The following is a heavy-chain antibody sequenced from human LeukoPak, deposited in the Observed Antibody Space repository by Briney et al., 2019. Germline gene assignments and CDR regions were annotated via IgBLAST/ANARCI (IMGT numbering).Heavy chain of an antibody. D-gene: IGHD1-1*01. J-gene: IGHJ4*02. CDR2: IYYSGST. Sequence: ETLSLTCTVSGGSISSYYWSWIRQPPGKGLEWIGYIYYSGSTIYNPSLESRVAISVDTSQNQFSLKLTSVTAADTAVYYCARSVRYFGQIDYWGQGTLVTVSS. CDR1: GGSISSYY. V-gene: IGHV4-59*08. CDR3: ARSVRYFGQIDY.